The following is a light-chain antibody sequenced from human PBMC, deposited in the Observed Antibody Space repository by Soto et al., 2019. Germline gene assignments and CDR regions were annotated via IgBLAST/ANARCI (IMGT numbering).Light chain of an antibody. V-gene: IGLV1-44*01. CDR1: SANIGGRT. CDR2: NNN. J-gene: IGLJ1*01. Sequence: QSVLTQPPSASGTPGQRVTISCSGSSANIGGRTVNWYQQLPGTAPKLLIYNNNQRPSGVPDRFSGSKSGTSASLAITGLQSEDEADYYCAAWDDSLTAHVFXVGTKVTVL. CDR3: AAWDDSLTAHV.